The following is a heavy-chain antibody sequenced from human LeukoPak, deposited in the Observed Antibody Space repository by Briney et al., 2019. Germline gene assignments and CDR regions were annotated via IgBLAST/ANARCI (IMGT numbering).Heavy chain of an antibody. D-gene: IGHD6-19*01. J-gene: IGHJ4*02. V-gene: IGHV4-34*01. Sequence: SETLSLTCAVYGGSFSGYYWSWIRQPPGKGLEWIGEINHSGSTNYNPSLKSRVTISVDTSKNQFSLKLSSVTAADTAVYYCARAGAVAGIDYRGQGTLVTVSS. CDR3: ARAGAVAGIDY. CDR2: INHSGST. CDR1: GGSFSGYY.